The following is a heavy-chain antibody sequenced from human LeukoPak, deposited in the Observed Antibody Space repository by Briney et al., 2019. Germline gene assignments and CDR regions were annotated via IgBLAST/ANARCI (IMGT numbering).Heavy chain of an antibody. J-gene: IGHJ4*02. CDR3: ARTDISGWSRPLDC. Sequence: GRSLRLSCAASGFTFSGYAMHWVRQAPGKGLEWVAVMSHDGVNKYYAGSVEGRFTISRDNYNNTLLLQMNSLRAEDTAVYYCARTDISGWSRPLDCWGQGTLVTVSS. V-gene: IGHV3-30-3*01. CDR1: GFTFSGYA. CDR2: MSHDGVNK. D-gene: IGHD6-19*01.